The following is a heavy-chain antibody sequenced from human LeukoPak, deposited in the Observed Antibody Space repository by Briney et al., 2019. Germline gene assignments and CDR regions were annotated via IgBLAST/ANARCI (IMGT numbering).Heavy chain of an antibody. Sequence: SVKVSCKASGGTFSSYAISWVRQAPGQGLEWMGRIIPTFGIANYAQKFQGRVTITADKSTSTAYMELSGLRSEDTAVYYCARGARSGYDSRFDYWGQGTLVTVSS. CDR2: IIPTFGIA. V-gene: IGHV1-69*04. CDR3: ARGARSGYDSRFDY. CDR1: GGTFSSYA. D-gene: IGHD5-12*01. J-gene: IGHJ4*02.